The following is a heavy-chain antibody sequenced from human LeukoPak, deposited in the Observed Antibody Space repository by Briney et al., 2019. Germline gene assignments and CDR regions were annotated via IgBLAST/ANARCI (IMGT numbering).Heavy chain of an antibody. D-gene: IGHD2-2*02. J-gene: IGHJ5*02. CDR3: ARVYCSSTSCYSLWFDP. CDR1: GGSISSGSYY. V-gene: IGHV4-61*02. CDR2: IYTSGST. Sequence: PSETLSLTCTVSGGSISSGSYYWSWIRQPAGKVLEWIGRIYTSGSTNYNPSLKSRVTISVDTSKNQFSLKLSSVTAADTAVYYCARVYCSSTSCYSLWFDPWGQGTLVTVSS.